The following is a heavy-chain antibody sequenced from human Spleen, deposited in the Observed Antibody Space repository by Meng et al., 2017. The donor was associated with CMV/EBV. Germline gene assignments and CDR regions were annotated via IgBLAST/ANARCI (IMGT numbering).Heavy chain of an antibody. CDR2: ITSSGNTI. CDR1: GFTFSGYE. D-gene: IGHD6-6*01. Sequence: GGSLRLSCASSGFTFSGYEMNWVRQAPGKGLEWLSYITSSGNTIYYADSVKGRFTISRDNAKNSLYLQMNSRRAEDTAVYYCARSSSGDRYYYYYGMDVWGQGTTVTVSS. CDR3: ARSSSGDRYYYYYGMDV. V-gene: IGHV3-48*03. J-gene: IGHJ6*02.